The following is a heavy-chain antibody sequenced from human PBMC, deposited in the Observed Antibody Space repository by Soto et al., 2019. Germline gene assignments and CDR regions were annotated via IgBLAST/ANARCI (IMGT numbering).Heavy chain of an antibody. CDR2: IYYSGST. V-gene: IGHV4-59*12. J-gene: IGHJ4*02. CDR3: ARGGWRQIDY. CDR1: GGSISSYY. D-gene: IGHD3-3*01. Sequence: QVQLQESGPGLVKPSETLSLTCTVSGGSISSYYWRWIRQPPGKGLEWIGYIYYSGSTNYNPSLKGQDTKAVDTSKNQFSLKLSSVTAADTAVYYCARGGWRQIDYWGQGTLVTVSS.